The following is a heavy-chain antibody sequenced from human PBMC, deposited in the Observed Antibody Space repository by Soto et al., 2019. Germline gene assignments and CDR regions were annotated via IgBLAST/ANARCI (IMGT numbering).Heavy chain of an antibody. CDR3: AREPGYCSSTSCGGLDY. J-gene: IGHJ4*02. CDR2: INPNSGGT. D-gene: IGHD2-2*01. Sequence: ASVKVSCKASGYTFTGYYMHWVRQAPGQGLEWMGWINPNSGGTNYAQKFQGWVTMTRDTSISTAYMELSRLRSDDTAVYYCAREPGYCSSTSCGGLDYWGQGTLVTVSS. CDR1: GYTFTGYY. V-gene: IGHV1-2*04.